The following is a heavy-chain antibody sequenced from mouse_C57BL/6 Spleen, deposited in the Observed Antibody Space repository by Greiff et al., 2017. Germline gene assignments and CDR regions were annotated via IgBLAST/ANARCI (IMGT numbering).Heavy chain of an antibody. Sequence: VQLMQSGPELVKPGASVKISCTASGYAFSSSWMNWVKQRPGQGLEWIGRIYPGDGDTNYTGKFKGKATLTADKSSSTAYMQLSSLTSEDSAVXFCARYGGYHGSSPHYYAMDYWGQGTSVTVSS. D-gene: IGHD1-1*01. CDR3: ARYGGYHGSSPHYYAMDY. J-gene: IGHJ4*01. CDR2: IYPGDGDT. V-gene: IGHV1-82*01. CDR1: GYAFSSSW.